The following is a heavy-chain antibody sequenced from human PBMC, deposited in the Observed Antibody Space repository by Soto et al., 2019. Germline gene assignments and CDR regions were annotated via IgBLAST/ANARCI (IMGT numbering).Heavy chain of an antibody. Sequence: PXEFLKISCKGSGYTFATYWIAWLRQIPGKGLEWVGIIYPGNSNTMYSPSFQGQVTISADTALSTTYLQWDTLKPSDTAIYFCASDSHCDGGNCPMGGFDMWGQGTMVTVSS. V-gene: IGHV5-51*01. CDR3: ASDSHCDGGNCPMGGFDM. D-gene: IGHD2-15*01. CDR1: GYTFATYW. CDR2: IYPGNSNT. J-gene: IGHJ3*02.